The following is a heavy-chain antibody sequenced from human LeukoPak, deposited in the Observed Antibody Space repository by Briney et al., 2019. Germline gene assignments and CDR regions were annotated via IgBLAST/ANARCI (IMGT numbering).Heavy chain of an antibody. CDR1: GFTFSSCE. V-gene: IGHV3-48*03. Sequence: GGSLRLSCAASGFTFSSCEMNWVRQAPGKGLEWVSYISSSGSIIYYADSVKGRFTISRDNAKNSLFLQMNSLRAEDTAVYYCARDGDYYDSSVPFDCWGQGTLVTVSS. J-gene: IGHJ4*02. CDR3: ARDGDYYDSSVPFDC. D-gene: IGHD3-22*01. CDR2: ISSSGSII.